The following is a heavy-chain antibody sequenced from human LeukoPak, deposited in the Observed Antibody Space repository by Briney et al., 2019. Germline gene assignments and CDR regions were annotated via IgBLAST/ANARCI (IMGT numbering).Heavy chain of an antibody. Sequence: SETLSLTCAVYGGSFSGYYWSWIRQPPGKGLEWIGEINHSGSTNYNPSLKSRVTISVDTSKNQFSLKLSSVTAADTAVYYCARPHPRGGSYYFDYWGQGTLVTVSS. J-gene: IGHJ4*02. CDR3: ARPHPRGGSYYFDY. V-gene: IGHV4-34*01. D-gene: IGHD3-10*01. CDR2: INHSGST. CDR1: GGSFSGYY.